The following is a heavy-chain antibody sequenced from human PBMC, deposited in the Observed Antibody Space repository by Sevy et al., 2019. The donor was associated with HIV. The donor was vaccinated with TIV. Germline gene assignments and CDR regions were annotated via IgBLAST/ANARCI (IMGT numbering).Heavy chain of an antibody. CDR2: ISSSGSTI. D-gene: IGHD3-9*01. CDR3: ASLTVHFDWLLP. J-gene: IGHJ5*02. CDR1: GFTFSSYE. Sequence: GGSLRLSCAASGFTFSSYEMIWVRQAPGKGLEWVSYISSSGSTIYYADSVKGRFTISRDNAKNSLYLQMNSLRAEDTAVYYCASLTVHFDWLLPWGQGTLVTVSS. V-gene: IGHV3-48*03.